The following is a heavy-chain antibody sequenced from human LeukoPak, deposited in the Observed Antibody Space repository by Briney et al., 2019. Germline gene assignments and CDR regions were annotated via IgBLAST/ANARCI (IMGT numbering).Heavy chain of an antibody. J-gene: IGHJ4*02. V-gene: IGHV3-7*04. Sequence: PGGSLRLSCAASGFTFNSYWMSWVRQAPGKGLEWVANIKKDGSEKYYVDSVKGRFTISRDNAKNSLNLQMNSLRAEDTAVYYCARYCRTTSCSGAIFDYWGQGTLVTVSS. CDR2: IKKDGSEK. D-gene: IGHD2-2*01. CDR1: GFTFNSYW. CDR3: ARYCRTTSCSGAIFDY.